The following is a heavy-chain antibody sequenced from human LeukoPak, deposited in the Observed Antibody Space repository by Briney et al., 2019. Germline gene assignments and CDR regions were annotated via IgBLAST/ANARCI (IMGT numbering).Heavy chain of an antibody. J-gene: IGHJ4*02. V-gene: IGHV3-48*01. Sequence: GGSLRLSCAASGFTFSRYGMNWVRQAPGKGLEWVSYISPSSSTIYYADSGKGRFTISRDSAKNSLYLQMNSLRAEDTAVYYCAREHTPFGSGCTAAYWGQGTLVTVSS. CDR2: ISPSSSTI. CDR1: GFTFSRYG. D-gene: IGHD6-19*01. CDR3: AREHTPFGSGCTAAY.